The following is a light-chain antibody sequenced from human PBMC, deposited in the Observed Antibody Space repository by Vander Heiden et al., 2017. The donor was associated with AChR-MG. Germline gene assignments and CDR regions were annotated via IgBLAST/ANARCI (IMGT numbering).Light chain of an antibody. CDR3: SSFAGSNTWV. V-gene: IGLV2-8*01. J-gene: IGLJ3*02. CDR2: EVT. CDR1: STDVGSYEY. Sequence: QSALTQPPSASGSPGQSVTISCTGTSTDVGSYEYGSWYEHHPGKGPKLMIYEVTKRPSGVPDRFSGSKSGNTASRTVSGLQAEDEADYYCSSFAGSNTWVFGGGTKVTVL.